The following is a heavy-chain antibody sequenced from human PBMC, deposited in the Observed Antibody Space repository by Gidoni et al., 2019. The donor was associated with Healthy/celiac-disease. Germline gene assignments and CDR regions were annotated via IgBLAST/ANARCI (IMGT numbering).Heavy chain of an antibody. D-gene: IGHD1-26*01. V-gene: IGHV3-48*03. CDR2: ISSRGSTI. J-gene: IGHJ5*02. Sequence: EVQLVESGGGLVQPGGSLRLSCAASGFPFSSYEMHWVRQAPGKGLEWFSYISSRGSTIYYADSVKGRFTISRDNAKNSLYLQMNSLRAEDTAVYYCARDSKWEGWFDPWGQGTLVTVSS. CDR3: ARDSKWEGWFDP. CDR1: GFPFSSYE.